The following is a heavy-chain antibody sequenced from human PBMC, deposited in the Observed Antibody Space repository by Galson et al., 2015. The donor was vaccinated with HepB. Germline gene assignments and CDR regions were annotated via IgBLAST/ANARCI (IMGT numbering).Heavy chain of an antibody. D-gene: IGHD7-27*01. CDR1: GGSISSFSDY. V-gene: IGHV4-39*01. CDR3: ARRHLTDANYFDS. CDR2: LYFGGST. Sequence: LSLTCTVSGGSISSFSDYWGWVRQPPGEGLEGLGSLYFGGSTFYKPPLKSRVTISFDTPRDQFSLKLSSVTAADTAIYYCARRHLTDANYFDSWGQGILVTVSS. J-gene: IGHJ4*02.